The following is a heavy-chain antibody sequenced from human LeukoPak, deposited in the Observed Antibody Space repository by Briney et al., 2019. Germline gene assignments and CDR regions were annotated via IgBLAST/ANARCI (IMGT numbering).Heavy chain of an antibody. V-gene: IGHV3-20*04. CDR3: ARDATGTTEDVFDI. CDR2: MNWNGGST. CDR1: GFTCDDYG. Sequence: GGSLSLFCAASGFTCDDYGLRWVRQAPGRGLEWVSGMNWNGGSTGQAPSVKGRFPLSRNNSKNTLYRQMNSLRAEDTAVYYCARDATGTTEDVFDIWGQGTMVTVSS. J-gene: IGHJ3*02. D-gene: IGHD1-1*01.